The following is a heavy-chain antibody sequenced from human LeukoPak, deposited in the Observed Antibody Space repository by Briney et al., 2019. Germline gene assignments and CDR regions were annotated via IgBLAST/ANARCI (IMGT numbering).Heavy chain of an antibody. D-gene: IGHD3-9*01. CDR3: ARELRYFDWLLYYYYGMDV. Sequence: GGSLRLSCAASGFTFSSYWMSWVRQAPGKGLEWVANIKQDGSEKYYVDSVKGRFTISRDNAKNSLYLQMNSPRAEDTAVYYCARELRYFDWLLYYYYGMDVWGQGTTVTVSS. V-gene: IGHV3-7*04. CDR2: IKQDGSEK. J-gene: IGHJ6*02. CDR1: GFTFSSYW.